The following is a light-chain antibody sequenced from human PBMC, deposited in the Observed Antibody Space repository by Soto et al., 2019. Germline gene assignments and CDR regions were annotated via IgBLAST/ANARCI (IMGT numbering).Light chain of an antibody. CDR2: DAS. CDR1: QSVDTY. CDR3: QQYGSSSWT. J-gene: IGKJ1*01. V-gene: IGKV3-11*01. Sequence: EIVLTQSPATLSLSPGERAALSCRASQSVDTYLAWYHQKPGQAPRLLIYDASNRATDIPARFSGSGSGTDFTLTISSLEPEDFAVYYCQQYGSSSWTFGQGTKVDIK.